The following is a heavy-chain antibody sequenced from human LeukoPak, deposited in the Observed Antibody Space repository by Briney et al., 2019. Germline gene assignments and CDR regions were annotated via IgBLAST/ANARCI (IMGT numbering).Heavy chain of an antibody. CDR1: GYSFASHW. Sequence: GESLKISCKGSGYSFASHWITWVRQMPGKGLESMGIIYPGDSDTRYSPSFQGQVTISADKSISTAYLQWSSLKASDTAVCFCARHLLDGAATTALDYWGQGTLVAVSS. CDR2: IYPGDSDT. CDR3: ARHLLDGAATTALDY. D-gene: IGHD4-17*01. J-gene: IGHJ4*02. V-gene: IGHV5-51*01.